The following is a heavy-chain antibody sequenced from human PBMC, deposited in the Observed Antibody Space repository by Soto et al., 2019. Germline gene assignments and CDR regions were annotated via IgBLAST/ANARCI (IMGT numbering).Heavy chain of an antibody. V-gene: IGHV3-23*01. CDR2: LSDSGGST. J-gene: IGHJ4*02. CDR1: GFTFSNAW. CDR3: AKVSSSWYAGFFDL. Sequence: GGSLRLSCAASGFTFSNAWMNWVRQAPGKGLEWVSGLSDSGGSTYYADSVKGRFTISRDNSMNTLYLQMNTLRAEDTAVYYCAKVSSSWYAGFFDLWGQGTLVTVSS. D-gene: IGHD6-13*01.